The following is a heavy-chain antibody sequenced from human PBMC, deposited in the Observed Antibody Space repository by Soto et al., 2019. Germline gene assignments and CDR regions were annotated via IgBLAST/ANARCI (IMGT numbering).Heavy chain of an antibody. D-gene: IGHD2-2*01. CDR2: IYYSGST. CDR3: ARHTISTSDFDY. Sequence: PSETLSLTCTVSGGSISSGDYYWSWIRQPPGKGLEWIGYIYYSGSTFYNPSLKSRVIMSVDTSKNQFSLKLSSVTAADTAVYYCARHTISTSDFDYWGQGTLVTVS. CDR1: GGSISSGDYY. V-gene: IGHV4-30-4*01. J-gene: IGHJ4*02.